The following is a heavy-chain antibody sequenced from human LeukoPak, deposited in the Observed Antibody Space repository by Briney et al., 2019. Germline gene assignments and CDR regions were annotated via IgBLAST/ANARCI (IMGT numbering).Heavy chain of an antibody. CDR1: GYTFTIYD. Sequence: ASVKVSCKSSGYTFTIYDINWVRQATGQGLEWMGWLNPTSGNTGCAQKFQGRVTMTRNTSISTAYMELSSLRSEDTAVYYCARGSPGGYCSGGSCPFFDSWGQGTLVTVSS. CDR3: ARGSPGGYCSGGSCPFFDS. D-gene: IGHD2-15*01. J-gene: IGHJ4*02. CDR2: LNPTSGNT. V-gene: IGHV1-8*01.